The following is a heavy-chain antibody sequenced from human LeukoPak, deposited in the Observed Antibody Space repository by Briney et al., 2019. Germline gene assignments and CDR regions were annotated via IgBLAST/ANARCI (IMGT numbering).Heavy chain of an antibody. CDR3: ATGYTGGRGAFDI. V-gene: IGHV5-51*01. CDR2: IYPGDSDI. D-gene: IGHD6-19*01. J-gene: IGHJ3*02. Sequence: GESLKISWKGSGYSFTSYWICWVRQVPGKGLECMGLIYPGDSDIRYGPSFQGQVTISADKSVSTSFLQWSTMKASDTAMYYCATGYTGGRGAFDIWGQGIIVTVSS. CDR1: GYSFTSYW.